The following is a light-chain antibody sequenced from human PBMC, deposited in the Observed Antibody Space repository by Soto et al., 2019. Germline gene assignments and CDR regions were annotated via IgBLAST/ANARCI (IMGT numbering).Light chain of an antibody. CDR2: SNN. CDR1: SSNIGSNY. Sequence: QSVLTQSPSASGTPGQRVTISCSGSSSNIGSNYVYWYQQLPGTAPKLLIYSNNQRPSGVPDRFSGSKSGTSASLAISGLRSEDEADYYCAAWDDSLSGYVVFGGGTKLTVL. V-gene: IGLV1-47*02. J-gene: IGLJ2*01. CDR3: AAWDDSLSGYVV.